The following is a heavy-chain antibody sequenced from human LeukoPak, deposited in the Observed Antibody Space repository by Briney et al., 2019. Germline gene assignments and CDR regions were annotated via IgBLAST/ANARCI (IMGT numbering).Heavy chain of an antibody. CDR2: ISGSGGST. J-gene: IGHJ4*02. Sequence: GRSLRLSCAVSGFTFSNYAMSRVRQAAGKGLESVSAISGSGGSTYYADSVRGRFTVSRDNSKNTLYLQMNSLRAEDTAVHYCAKVGIGSKNHFDYWGQGTQVTVAS. CDR1: GFTFSNYA. D-gene: IGHD2-2*01. V-gene: IGHV3-23*01. CDR3: AKVGIGSKNHFDY.